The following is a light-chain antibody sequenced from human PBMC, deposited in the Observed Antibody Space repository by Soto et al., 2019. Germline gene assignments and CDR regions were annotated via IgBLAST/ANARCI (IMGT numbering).Light chain of an antibody. CDR3: QHFVNSLPWT. CDR1: QSVSSY. CDR2: GAS. J-gene: IGKJ1*01. Sequence: EIVFTQSPATLSLFSGERANLSRRASQSVSSYLAWYQQKPGQAHRLIVYGASSRATGIPDRFSGSGSGTDFTPTISRLEPEDFAVYYCQHFVNSLPWTFGQGTKVDIK. V-gene: IGKV3-20*01.